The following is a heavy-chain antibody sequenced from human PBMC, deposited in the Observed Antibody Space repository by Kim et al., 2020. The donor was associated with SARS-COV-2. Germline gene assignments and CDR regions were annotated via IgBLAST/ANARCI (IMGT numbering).Heavy chain of an antibody. CDR2: STGDDIDT. CDR3: AKDLRGGNILRNFDY. CDR1: GFTFNNHI. Sequence: GGSLRLSCAVSGFTFNNHIISWVRQAPGKGLEWVASSTGDDIDTYYADSVRGRFTISRDNYKNNLYLQMDSLRSEDTAKYYCAKDLRGGNILRNFDYMGPGTVVTVST. V-gene: IGHV3-23*01. D-gene: IGHD3-9*01. J-gene: IGHJ4*02.